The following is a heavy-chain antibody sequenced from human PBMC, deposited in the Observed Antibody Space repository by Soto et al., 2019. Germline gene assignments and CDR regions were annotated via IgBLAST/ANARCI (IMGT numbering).Heavy chain of an antibody. CDR2: ISYDGSNK. CDR3: AKDIVVVTAMAYYYYGMDV. Sequence: GGSLRLSCAASGFTFSSYSMNWVRQAPGKGLEWVAVISYDGSNKYYADSVKGRFTISRDNSKNTLYLQMNSLRAEDTAVYYCAKDIVVVTAMAYYYYGMDVWGQGTTVTVSS. J-gene: IGHJ6*02. V-gene: IGHV3-30*18. CDR1: GFTFSSYS. D-gene: IGHD2-21*02.